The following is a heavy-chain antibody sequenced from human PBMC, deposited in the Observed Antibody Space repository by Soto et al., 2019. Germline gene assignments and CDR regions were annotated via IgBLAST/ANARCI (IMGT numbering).Heavy chain of an antibody. CDR2: IFHLSGTA. V-gene: IGHV1-69*01. CDR3: ASDYAVADTYYYGMDV. Sequence: QVQLVQSGAEVKKPGYSVKVSCKASGGTFSNYAISWVRQAPGQGLEWMGGIFHLSGTANYAQKFQGRVTITADDSTSTAYMELRSLRSEDTAIYYCASDYAVADTYYYGMDVWGQGTTVTVSS. J-gene: IGHJ6*02. D-gene: IGHD6-19*01. CDR1: GGTFSNYA.